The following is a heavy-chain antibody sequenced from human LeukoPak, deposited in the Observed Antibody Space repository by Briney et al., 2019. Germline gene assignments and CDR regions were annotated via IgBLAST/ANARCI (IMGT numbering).Heavy chain of an antibody. D-gene: IGHD3-10*01. J-gene: IGHJ4*02. Sequence: GASVKVSCKASGYTFTSYGISWVQQAPGQGLEWMGWISAYNGNTNYAQKLQGRVTMTTDTSTSTAYMELRSLRSDDTAVYYCARDRLRFGELLPFDYWGQGTLVTVSS. CDR3: ARDRLRFGELLPFDY. CDR2: ISAYNGNT. CDR1: GYTFTSYG. V-gene: IGHV1-18*01.